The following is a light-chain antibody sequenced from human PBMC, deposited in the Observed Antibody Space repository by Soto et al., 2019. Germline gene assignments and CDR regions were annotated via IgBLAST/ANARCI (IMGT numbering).Light chain of an antibody. CDR3: QQRSNWPLT. V-gene: IGKV3-15*01. J-gene: IGKJ4*01. Sequence: TLSVSPGERATLSCRASQSVSSNLAWYQQKPGQAPRLLIYGASTRATGIPARFSGSGSGTEFTLTISSLQSEDFAVYYCQQRSNWPLTFGGGTKVDIK. CDR1: QSVSSN. CDR2: GAS.